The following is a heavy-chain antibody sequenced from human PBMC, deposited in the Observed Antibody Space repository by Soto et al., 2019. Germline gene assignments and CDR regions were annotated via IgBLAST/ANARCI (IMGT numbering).Heavy chain of an antibody. CDR3: VSMRFVESTNYFDN. Sequence: EVQLVESGGGLVQPGGSLRVSCAASGFTFSSYWMSWVRQAPGKGLEWVANIKQDGSEKYYVDSVKGRFTISRDNAKNSLYLQMNSLRVEDTAVYYCVSMRFVESTNYFDNWGQGTLVTVSS. V-gene: IGHV3-7*01. D-gene: IGHD3-3*01. J-gene: IGHJ4*02. CDR1: GFTFSSYW. CDR2: IKQDGSEK.